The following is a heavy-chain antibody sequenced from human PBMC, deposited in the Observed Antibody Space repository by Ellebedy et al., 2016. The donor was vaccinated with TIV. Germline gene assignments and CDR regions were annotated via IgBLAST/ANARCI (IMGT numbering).Heavy chain of an antibody. CDR2: INSDGSST. Sequence: GGSLRLSCAASGFTFSSNWMHWVRQAPGKGLVWVSRINSDGSSTSYADSVKGRFTISRDNAKNTLYLQMNSLRAEDAAVYYCARDGIVGGTTEYYFDYWGQGTLVTVSS. CDR3: ARDGIVGGTTEYYFDY. D-gene: IGHD1-26*01. J-gene: IGHJ4*02. CDR1: GFTFSSNW. V-gene: IGHV3-74*01.